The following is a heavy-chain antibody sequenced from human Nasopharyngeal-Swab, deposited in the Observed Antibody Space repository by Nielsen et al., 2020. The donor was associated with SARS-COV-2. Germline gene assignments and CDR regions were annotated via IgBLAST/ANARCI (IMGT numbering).Heavy chain of an antibody. Sequence: ASVKVSCKVSGYTLTELSMHWVRQAPGKGLEWMGGFDPEDGETIYAQKFQGRVTMTEDTSTDTAYMELSSLRSEDTAVYYCATGIAVAGTPDNYYYYYGMDVWGQGTTVTVS. CDR2: FDPEDGET. D-gene: IGHD6-19*01. V-gene: IGHV1-24*01. CDR3: ATGIAVAGTPDNYYYYYGMDV. CDR1: GYTLTELS. J-gene: IGHJ6*02.